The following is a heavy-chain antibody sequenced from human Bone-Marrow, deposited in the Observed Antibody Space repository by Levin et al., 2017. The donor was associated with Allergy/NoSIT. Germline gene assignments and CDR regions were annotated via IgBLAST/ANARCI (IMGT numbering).Heavy chain of an antibody. CDR1: GGSISGGGYY. CDR2: IYYSGNT. D-gene: IGHD5-12*01. Sequence: SETLSLTCTVSGGSISGGGYYWSWIRQHPGKGLEWIGYIYYSGNTYYNPSLKSRVIISVVTSKNQLSLKLTSVTVADTAVYYCARFNGYDYDYWGQGTLVTVSS. V-gene: IGHV4-31*03. J-gene: IGHJ4*02. CDR3: ARFNGYDYDY.